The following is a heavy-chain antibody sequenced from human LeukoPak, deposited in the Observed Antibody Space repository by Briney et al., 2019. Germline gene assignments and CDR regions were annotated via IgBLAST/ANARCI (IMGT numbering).Heavy chain of an antibody. CDR2: ISPYNANT. CDR3: LVPAASYYGMDV. D-gene: IGHD2-2*01. J-gene: IGHJ6*02. CDR1: GYTFISYG. Sequence: GASVKVSCKASGYTFISYGVTWVRQAPGQGLEWMGWISPYNANTNYAQKLQGRVTMTTDTSTSTAYMELRSLRSDDTAVYYCLVPAASYYGMDVWGQGTTATVSS. V-gene: IGHV1-18*01.